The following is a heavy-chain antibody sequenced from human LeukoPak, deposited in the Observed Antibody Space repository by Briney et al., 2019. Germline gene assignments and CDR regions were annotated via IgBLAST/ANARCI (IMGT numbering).Heavy chain of an antibody. CDR3: ARSIMTSVTTFGY. V-gene: IGHV4-34*01. CDR2: INHSGST. Sequence: SETLSLTCAVYGGSFSGYYWSWIRQPPGKGLEWIGEINHSGSTHYNPSLKSRVTISVDTSKNQFSLKLSSVTAADAAVYYCARSIMTSVTTFGYRGQGTLVTLSS. J-gene: IGHJ4*02. D-gene: IGHD4-17*01. CDR1: GGSFSGYY.